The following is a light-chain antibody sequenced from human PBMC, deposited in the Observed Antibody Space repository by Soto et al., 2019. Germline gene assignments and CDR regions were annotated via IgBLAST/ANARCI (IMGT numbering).Light chain of an antibody. V-gene: IGLV2-14*01. CDR2: EVS. CDR1: SSDVGGYNY. Sequence: QSVLTQPASVSGSPGQSITISCTGTSSDVGGYNYVPWYQQHPGKAPKLMIYEVSNRPSGVSNRFSGSKSGNTASLTISGLQAEDEADYYCSSYTSSSPVVFGGGTKVTVL. J-gene: IGLJ2*01. CDR3: SSYTSSSPVV.